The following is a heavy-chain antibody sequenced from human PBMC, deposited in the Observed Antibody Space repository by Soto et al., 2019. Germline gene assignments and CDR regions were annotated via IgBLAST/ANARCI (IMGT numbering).Heavy chain of an antibody. CDR3: ARGITMIVPFDY. CDR1: GFTFSSYA. J-gene: IGHJ4*02. Sequence: GGSLRLSCAASGFTFSSYALNWVRQAPGKVLEWVSAISSSGSTIYYADSVKGRFTISRDNAKNSLYLQMNSLRAEDTAVYYWARGITMIVPFDYWGQGTLVTVSS. V-gene: IGHV3-48*03. CDR2: ISSSGSTI. D-gene: IGHD3-22*01.